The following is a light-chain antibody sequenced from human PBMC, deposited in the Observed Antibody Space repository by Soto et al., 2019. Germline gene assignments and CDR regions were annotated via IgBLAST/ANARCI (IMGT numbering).Light chain of an antibody. Sequence: QSALTQPASVSGSPGQSITISCTGTSSDVCGYNYVSWYQQHPGKAPKLMIYEVNNRPSGVSNRFSGSKSGNTASLTISRLQAEDEADYYCSSYTSTTTLWVFGGGTKVTVL. V-gene: IGLV2-14*01. CDR2: EVN. CDR3: SSYTSTTTLWV. J-gene: IGLJ3*02. CDR1: SSDVCGYNY.